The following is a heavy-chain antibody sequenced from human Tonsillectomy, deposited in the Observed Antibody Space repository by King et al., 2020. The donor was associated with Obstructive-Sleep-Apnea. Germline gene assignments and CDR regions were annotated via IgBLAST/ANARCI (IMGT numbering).Heavy chain of an antibody. D-gene: IGHD6-19*01. CDR3: ARQQSYYYGMDV. CDR1: GYSFTSYW. V-gene: IGHV5-51*01. Sequence: QLVQSGTEVKKPGESLTISCKDSGYSFTSYWIGWVRQMPGKGLEWMGIIFPADSDTRNNPSFQGRVTISADKSISTAYLQRSSLKASDTAMYYCARQQSYYYGMDVWGQGTTVTVSS. J-gene: IGHJ6*02. CDR2: IFPADSDT.